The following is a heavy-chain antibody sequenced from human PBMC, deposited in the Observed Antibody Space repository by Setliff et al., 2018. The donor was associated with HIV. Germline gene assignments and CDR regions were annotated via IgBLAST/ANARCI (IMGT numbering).Heavy chain of an antibody. CDR3: VPLLLAVAGTRFSGFFDY. CDR1: GYTFTYCS. J-gene: IGHJ4*02. CDR2: ITLYNGNT. D-gene: IGHD6-19*01. V-gene: IGHV1-45*02. Sequence: SVKVSCKASGYTFTYCSLHWLQQAPGQGLERMRWITLYNGNTNYARKSQSRVTITRDMSLRTAYIELSSLRSEDSAVYYWVPLLLAVAGTRFSGFFDYWGQGTLVTVSS.